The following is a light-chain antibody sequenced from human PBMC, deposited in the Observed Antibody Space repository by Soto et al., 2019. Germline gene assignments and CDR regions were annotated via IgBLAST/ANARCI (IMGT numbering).Light chain of an antibody. CDR2: GAS. V-gene: IGKV1-5*01. CDR3: QHHNSYSQT. J-gene: IGKJ1*01. CDR1: QSIRHY. Sequence: DIQMTQSPPTLSASVGDRVTITCRASQSIRHYLAWYQQMPGKAPKLLIYGASTLQSGVPSRFSGSGSGTEFTLSISILQSYDFGTYFCQHHNSYSQTFGQGTKVDIK.